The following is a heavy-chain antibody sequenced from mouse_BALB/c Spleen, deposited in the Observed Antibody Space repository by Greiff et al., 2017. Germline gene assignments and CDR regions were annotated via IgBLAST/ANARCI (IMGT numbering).Heavy chain of an antibody. CDR2: IYPGNSDT. CDR3: TRSVAGYLYYFDY. V-gene: IGHV1-5*01. J-gene: IGHJ2*01. CDR1: GYTFTSYW. Sequence: VQLQQSGTVLARPGASVKMSCKASGYTFTSYWMHWVKQRPGQGLEWIGAIYPGNSDTSYNQKFKGKAKLTAVTSTSTAYMELSSLTNEDSAVYYCTRSVAGYLYYFDYWGQGTTLTVSS. D-gene: IGHD1-2*01.